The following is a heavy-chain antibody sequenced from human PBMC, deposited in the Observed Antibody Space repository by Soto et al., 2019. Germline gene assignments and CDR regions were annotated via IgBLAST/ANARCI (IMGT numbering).Heavy chain of an antibody. J-gene: IGHJ4*02. CDR1: GRSISSGGYY. V-gene: IGHV4-31*03. CDR2: IYYSGST. Sequence: SETLSLTCTVSGRSISSGGYYWSWIRQHPGKGLEWIGYIYYSGSTYYNPSLKSRVTISVDTSKNQFSLKLSSVTAADTAVYYCAREVSDKTYYYDSSGYYAYFDYWGQGTLVTVSS. D-gene: IGHD3-22*01. CDR3: AREVSDKTYYYDSSGYYAYFDY.